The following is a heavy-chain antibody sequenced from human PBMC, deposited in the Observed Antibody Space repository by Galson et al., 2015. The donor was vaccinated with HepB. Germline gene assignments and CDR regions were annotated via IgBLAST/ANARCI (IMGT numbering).Heavy chain of an antibody. D-gene: IGHD5-18*01. CDR1: GDSVSGNSAS. J-gene: IGHJ4*02. V-gene: IGHV6-1*01. CDR3: ARGGYSYLTSFNY. CDR2: TYYRSKWYN. Sequence: CAISGDSVSGNSASWNWIRQSPSRGLEWLGRTYYRSKWYNDYALSVKGRITINPDTSKNQFSLQLSSVTPEDTAVYYCARGGYSYLTSFNYWGQGTLVTVSS.